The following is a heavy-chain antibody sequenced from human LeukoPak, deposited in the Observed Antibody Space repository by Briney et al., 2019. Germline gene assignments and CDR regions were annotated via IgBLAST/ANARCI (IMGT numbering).Heavy chain of an antibody. CDR1: GGSISSGDYY. J-gene: IGHJ3*02. CDR3: ARGDEGDAFDI. Sequence: SQTLSLTCTVSGGSISSGDYYWSWIRQPPGKGLEWIGYIYYSGSTYYNPSLKSRVTISVDTSKNQFSPKLSSVTAADTAVYYCARGDEGDAFDIWGQGTMVTVSS. V-gene: IGHV4-30-4*08. CDR2: IYYSGST.